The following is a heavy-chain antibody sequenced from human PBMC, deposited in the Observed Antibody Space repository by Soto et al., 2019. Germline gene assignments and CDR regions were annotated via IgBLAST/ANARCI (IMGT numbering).Heavy chain of an antibody. CDR2: IFYTGRT. D-gene: IGHD2-21*01. CDR3: AGLTFRIAVVSRGRPSSFGF. CDR1: GGSISNRRYY. V-gene: IGHV4-39*01. J-gene: IGHJ4*02. Sequence: SETLSLTCTVSGGSISNRRYYWGWVRQPPGKGLEWIGDIFYTGRTYYSPSLKSRVTISVDTSKEQFSLNLTSVTAADTAVYFCAGLTFRIAVVSRGRPSSFGFWAPGTLVTVSS.